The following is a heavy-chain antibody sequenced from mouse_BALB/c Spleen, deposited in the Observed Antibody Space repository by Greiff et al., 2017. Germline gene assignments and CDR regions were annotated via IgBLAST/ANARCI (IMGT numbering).Heavy chain of an antibody. D-gene: IGHD2-10*02. Sequence: EVQLQESGPGLVKPSQSLSLTCTVTGYSITSDYAWNWIRQFPGNKLEWMGYISNSGSTSYNPSLKSRISINRDTSKNQFFLQLNAVTTEDTATYYCARNEYGNSWFAYWGLGTLVTVSA. CDR2: ISNSGST. CDR1: GYSITSDYA. CDR3: ARNEYGNSWFAY. J-gene: IGHJ3*01. V-gene: IGHV3-2*02.